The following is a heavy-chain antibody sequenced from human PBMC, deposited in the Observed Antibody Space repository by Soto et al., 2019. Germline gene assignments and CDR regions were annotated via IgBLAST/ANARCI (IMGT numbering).Heavy chain of an antibody. CDR3: AKEVSLGSTVDLGY. J-gene: IGHJ4*02. CDR2: ISGSGGST. V-gene: IGHV3-23*01. D-gene: IGHD7-27*01. CDR1: GFTFTIFA. Sequence: EVQLLESGGDLVQPGGSLRLSCAASGFTFTIFAMSWVRQSPGKGLEWVSTISGSGGSTYYADAVKGRFTISRDNSMGTLYLQMKSLRVADTAIYDCAKEVSLGSTVDLGYWGEGTLVTVSS.